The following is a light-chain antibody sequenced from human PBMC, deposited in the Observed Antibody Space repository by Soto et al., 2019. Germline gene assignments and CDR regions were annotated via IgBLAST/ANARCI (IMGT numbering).Light chain of an antibody. V-gene: IGLV1-47*01. J-gene: IGLJ3*02. CDR2: RNN. CDR3: AAWDDSLSGLWV. CDR1: SSNIGSNY. Sequence: QAVVTQPPSASGTPGQRVTISCSGSSSNIGSNYVYWYRQLPGTAPNLLIYRNNQRPSGVPDRFSGSKSGTSASLAISGLRSEDEADYYCAAWDDSLSGLWVFGGGTKLTVL.